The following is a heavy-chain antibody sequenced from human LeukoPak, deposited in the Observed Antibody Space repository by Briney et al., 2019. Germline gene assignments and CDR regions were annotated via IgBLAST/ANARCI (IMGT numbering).Heavy chain of an antibody. CDR1: GGAMNSYY. Sequence: SETLSLTCTVSGGAMNSYYWSWIRQPAGKGLEWIGRIFASGGTNYNPSLQSRVTMSVDKSKKQFSLRLSSVTAADTAVYYCASVVFGSGSYVHYWGQGTLITVSS. J-gene: IGHJ4*02. V-gene: IGHV4-4*07. CDR2: IFASGGT. D-gene: IGHD3-10*01. CDR3: ASVVFGSGSYVHY.